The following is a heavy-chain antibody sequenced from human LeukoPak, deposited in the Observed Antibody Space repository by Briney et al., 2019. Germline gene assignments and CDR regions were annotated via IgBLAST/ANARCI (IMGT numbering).Heavy chain of an antibody. V-gene: IGHV3-30-3*01. Sequence: QPGGSLRLSCAASGFTFSSYAMHWVRQAPGKGLKWVAVISYDGSNKYYADSVKGRFTISRDNSKNTLYLQMNSLRAEDTAVYYCARSTVTYYFDYWGQGTLVTVSS. J-gene: IGHJ4*02. D-gene: IGHD4-17*01. CDR2: ISYDGSNK. CDR3: ARSTVTYYFDY. CDR1: GFTFSSYA.